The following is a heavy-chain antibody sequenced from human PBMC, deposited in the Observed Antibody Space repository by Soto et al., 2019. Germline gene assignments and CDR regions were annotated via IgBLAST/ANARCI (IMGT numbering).Heavy chain of an antibody. D-gene: IGHD2-2*01. CDR1: GGTFSSYA. CDR3: ARSQGSSTSLEIYYYYYYGMDV. Sequence: QVQLVQSGAEVKKPGSSVKVSCKASGGTFSSYAISWVRQAPGQGLEWMGGIIPGTANYAQKFQGRVTITADESTSTAYMELSSLRSEDTAVYYCARSQGSSTSLEIYYYYYYGMDVWGQGTTVTVSS. V-gene: IGHV1-69*01. CDR2: IIPGTA. J-gene: IGHJ6*02.